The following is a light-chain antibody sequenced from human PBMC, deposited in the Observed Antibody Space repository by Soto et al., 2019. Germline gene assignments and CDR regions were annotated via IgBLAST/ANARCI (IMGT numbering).Light chain of an antibody. V-gene: IGLV2-14*01. Sequence: QSALTQPASVSGSPGQSIAISCTGSSSDVGIYNYVSWYQQHPGKVPKLIIYEVTNRPSGVSNRFSGSKSDNTASLTISGLQDEDEADYYCSSYTTSSTRVFGTGTKVTVL. J-gene: IGLJ1*01. CDR3: SSYTTSSTRV. CDR1: SSDVGIYNY. CDR2: EVT.